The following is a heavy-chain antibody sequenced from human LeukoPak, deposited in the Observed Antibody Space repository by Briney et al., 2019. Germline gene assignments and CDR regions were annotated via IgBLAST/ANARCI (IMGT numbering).Heavy chain of an antibody. J-gene: IGHJ5*02. CDR3: ARDSTSGYCSSTSCETWFDP. V-gene: IGHV4-38-2*02. CDR2: IYHSGST. Sequence: PSVTLSLTCTVSGYSISSGYYWGWIRQPPGKGLEWIGSIYHSGSTYYNPSLKSRVTISVDTSKNQFSLKLSSVTAADTAVYYCARDSTSGYCSSTSCETWFDPWGQGTLVTVSS. CDR1: GYSISSGYY. D-gene: IGHD2-2*03.